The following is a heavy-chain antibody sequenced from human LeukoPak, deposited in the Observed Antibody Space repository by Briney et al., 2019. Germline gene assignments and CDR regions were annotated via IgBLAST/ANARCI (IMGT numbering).Heavy chain of an antibody. D-gene: IGHD3-22*01. CDR3: ATTTGEAYEYDSSGYYKSAFGI. CDR1: DGSISSNSHY. Sequence: SETLSLTCTVSDGSISSNSHYWGWIRQPPGKGLEWIGGVYSSGSTYYNPSLKSRVTISVDTSKNHFSLRPTSVTAADTAVYYCATTTGEAYEYDSSGYYKSAFGIWGQGTMVTVSS. CDR2: VYSSGST. J-gene: IGHJ3*02. V-gene: IGHV4-39*02.